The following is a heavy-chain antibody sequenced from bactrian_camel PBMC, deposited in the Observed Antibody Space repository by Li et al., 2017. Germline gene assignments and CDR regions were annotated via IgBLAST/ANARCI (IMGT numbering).Heavy chain of an antibody. CDR3: AADRMACLRPSVQLAAYNF. Sequence: HVQLVESGGGSVQAGGSLRLSCVVSGYAYSDGYCLGWFRQAPGKEREGVAQMYSGESSTYYADSVKGRFTISHDNATNTVSLQMDSLKPEDTAMYYCAADRMACLRPSVQLAAYNFWGQGTQVTVS. J-gene: IGHJ4*01. CDR2: MYSGESST. V-gene: IGHV3-3*01. CDR1: GYAYSDGYC.